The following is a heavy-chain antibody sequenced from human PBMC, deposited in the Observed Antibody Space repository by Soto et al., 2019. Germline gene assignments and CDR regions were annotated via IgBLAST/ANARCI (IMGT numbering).Heavy chain of an antibody. D-gene: IGHD2-15*01. CDR3: ARVRGSEGGFDY. CDR2: ISSSSSYI. CDR1: GFTFSSYS. J-gene: IGHJ4*02. V-gene: IGHV3-21*01. Sequence: EVQLVESGGGLVKPGGSLRLSCAASGFTFSSYSMNWVRQAPGKGLEWVSSISSSSSYIYYADSVKGRFTISRDNAKNSLYLQMNSLIAEDTAVSYCARVRGSEGGFDYCGQGTLVTVSS.